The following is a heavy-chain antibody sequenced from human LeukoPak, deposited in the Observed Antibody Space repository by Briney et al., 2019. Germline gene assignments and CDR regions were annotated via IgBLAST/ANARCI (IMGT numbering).Heavy chain of an antibody. J-gene: IGHJ4*02. V-gene: IGHV3-23*01. CDR3: AKVRVGWRCFDY. CDR2: ISGSGDST. Sequence: GGSLRLSCAASGFTFSSYAMSWVRQTPGKGLEWVSIISGSGDSTYYADSVKGRFSISRDNSKNTLYLQMNSLRAEDTAVYYCAKVRVGWRCFDYWGQGTLVMVSS. D-gene: IGHD2-15*01. CDR1: GFTFSSYA.